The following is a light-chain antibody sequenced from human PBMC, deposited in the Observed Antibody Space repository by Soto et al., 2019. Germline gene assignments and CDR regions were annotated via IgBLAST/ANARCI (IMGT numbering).Light chain of an antibody. CDR3: CSYTRSNTWV. J-gene: IGLJ3*02. CDR2: DVS. CDR1: SSDVGAYNH. Sequence: QSALTQPASVSGSPGQSITISCTGTSSDVGAYNHVSWYQHHPGKAPKSMIYDVSNRPSGVSNRFSGSKSGNTASLTISGLQPEDEADYYCCSYTRSNTWVFGGGTQLTVL. V-gene: IGLV2-14*01.